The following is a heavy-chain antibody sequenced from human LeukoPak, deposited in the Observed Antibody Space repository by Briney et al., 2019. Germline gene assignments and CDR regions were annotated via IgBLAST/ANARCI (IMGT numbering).Heavy chain of an antibody. CDR1: AFTFSSYA. CDR3: AKGSGINHYHWIDA. CDR2: ISGGGGST. D-gene: IGHD1-14*01. V-gene: IGHV3-23*01. Sequence: GGSLRLSCAASAFTFSSYAMSWVRQAPGKGLEWVSGISGGGGSTYYADSVKGRFTISRDNSKNTLYLQMDSLRAEDTALYYCAKGSGINHYHWIDAWGGRSLVTVSS. J-gene: IGHJ5*02.